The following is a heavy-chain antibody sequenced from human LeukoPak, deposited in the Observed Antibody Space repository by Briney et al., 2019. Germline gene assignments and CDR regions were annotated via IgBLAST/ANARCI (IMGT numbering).Heavy chain of an antibody. CDR2: IKEDGGDK. J-gene: IGHJ4*02. CDR3: AKSRFTTAYFDY. V-gene: IGHV3-7*01. D-gene: IGHD3-22*01. CDR1: RFTFSSHW. Sequence: GGSLRLSCAASRFTFSSHWMSWVRQAPGKGLEWVANIKEDGGDKNYADSVRGRFIMSRDNAKNSLYLQMNSLRAEDTAVYYCAKSRFTTAYFDYWGQGTLVTVSS.